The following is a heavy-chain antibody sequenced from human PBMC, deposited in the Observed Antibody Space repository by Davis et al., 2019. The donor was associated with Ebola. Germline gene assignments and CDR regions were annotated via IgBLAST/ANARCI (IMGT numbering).Heavy chain of an antibody. D-gene: IGHD3-16*01. J-gene: IGHJ5*02. CDR1: GFTFSGYA. CDR3: ARVLSWGWFGP. CDR2: IKQDGSEK. Sequence: GESLKISCVASGFTFSGYAMHWVRQAPGKGLEWVANIKQDGSEKYYVDSVKGRFTISRDNARNSLYLQMNGLRAEDTAVYYCARVLSWGWFGPWGQGTLVTVSS. V-gene: IGHV3-7*01.